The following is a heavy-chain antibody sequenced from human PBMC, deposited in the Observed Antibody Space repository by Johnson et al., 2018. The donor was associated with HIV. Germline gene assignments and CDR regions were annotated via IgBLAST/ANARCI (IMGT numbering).Heavy chain of an antibody. CDR3: ARQHYYDSSGQGGGLDI. CDR1: GFIFDDYG. CDR2: INWHGGRV. V-gene: IGHV3-20*04. D-gene: IGHD3-22*01. Sequence: VQLVESGGDVVRPGGSLRLSCAGSGFIFDDYGMRWVRQPPGKGLEWVSGINWHGGRVGYADSVKGRFIISRDNANNSLYLQMNSLRAEDTALYYCARQHYYDSSGQGGGLDIWGQGTMVTVSS. J-gene: IGHJ3*02.